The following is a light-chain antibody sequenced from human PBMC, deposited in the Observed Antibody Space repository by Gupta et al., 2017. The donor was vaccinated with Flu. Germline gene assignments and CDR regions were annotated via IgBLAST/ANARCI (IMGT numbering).Light chain of an antibody. CDR3: QQDSRPYRT. CDR1: PSVGSIY. CDR2: GAS. V-gene: IGKV3-20*01. J-gene: IGKJ1*01. Sequence: ELVLPQSPGTLSLSPGERATLSCRTSPSVGSIYIAWYQQKPGQAPRLRIFGASNRATGVPARFSGSGSGTDFTLTISRLEPEDVAVYYCQQDSRPYRTFGQGTKVEI.